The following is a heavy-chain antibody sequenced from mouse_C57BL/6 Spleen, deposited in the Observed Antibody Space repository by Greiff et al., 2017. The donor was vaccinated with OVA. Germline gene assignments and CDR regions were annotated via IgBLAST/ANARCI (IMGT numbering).Heavy chain of an antibody. CDR3: ASYSNYLAWFAY. D-gene: IGHD2-5*01. J-gene: IGHJ3*01. V-gene: IGHV1-42*01. CDR2: INPSTGGT. Sequence: VQLQQSGPELVKPGASVKISCKASGYSFTGYYMNWVKQSPEKSLEWIGEINPSTGGTTYNQKFKAKATLTVNKSSSKAYMQLKSLTSEDSAVYYCASYSNYLAWFAYWGQGTLVTVSA. CDR1: GYSFTGYY.